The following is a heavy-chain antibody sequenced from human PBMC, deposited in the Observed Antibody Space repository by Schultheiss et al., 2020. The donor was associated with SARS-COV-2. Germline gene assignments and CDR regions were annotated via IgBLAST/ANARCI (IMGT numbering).Heavy chain of an antibody. J-gene: IGHJ6*02. CDR3: AHWPYYYGMDV. CDR2: IYWDDDK. CDR1: GFSLSTSGVG. V-gene: IGHV2-5*02. Sequence: SGPTLVKPTQTLTLTCTFSGFSLSTSGVGVGWIRQPPGKALEWLALIYWDDDKRYSPSLKTRLTISKDTSKSQVVLTITNMDPVDTATYYCAHWPYYYGMDVWGQGTAVTVSS.